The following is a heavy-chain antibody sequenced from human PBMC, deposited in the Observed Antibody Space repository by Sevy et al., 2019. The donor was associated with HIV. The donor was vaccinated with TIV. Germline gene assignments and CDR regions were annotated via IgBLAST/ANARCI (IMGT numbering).Heavy chain of an antibody. J-gene: IGHJ4*02. CDR3: ARDLEFYDYGDYGPAFMPDY. D-gene: IGHD4-17*01. V-gene: IGHV3-33*01. Sequence: GGSLRLSCAASGFTFSTYGMHWVRQAPGKGLEWVAVMWFDGSNTYYADSVKGRFTISRDIAKNTLHLQMNSQRAEDTAVYYCARDLEFYDYGDYGPAFMPDYWGQGTLVTVSS. CDR2: MWFDGSNT. CDR1: GFTFSTYG.